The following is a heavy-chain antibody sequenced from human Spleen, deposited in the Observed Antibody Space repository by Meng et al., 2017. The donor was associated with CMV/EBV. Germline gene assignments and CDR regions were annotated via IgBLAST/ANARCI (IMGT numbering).Heavy chain of an antibody. CDR3: AKAVYSGRLDDAFDI. V-gene: IGHV3-74*01. CDR2: INGDATRT. CDR1: GFTYTKHW. D-gene: IGHD1-26*01. J-gene: IGHJ3*02. Sequence: GESLKISCAASGFTYTKHWIHWVRQAPGKGLEWVSRINGDATRTSYVDSVEGRFTISRDNAKNSLFLQMNSLRAEDMALYYCAKAVYSGRLDDAFDIWGQGTMVTVSS.